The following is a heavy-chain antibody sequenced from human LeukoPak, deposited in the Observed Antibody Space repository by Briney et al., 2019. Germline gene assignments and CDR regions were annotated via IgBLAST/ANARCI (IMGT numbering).Heavy chain of an antibody. CDR3: ARDTLIHSWHFSPPLRHHGMDV. Sequence: ASVKVSCKASGYTFTSYAMNWVRQAPGQGLEWMGWINTNTGNPTYAQGFTGRFVFSLDTSVSTACLQISSLKAEDTAVYYCARDTLIHSWHFSPPLRHHGMDVWGQGTTVTVSS. CDR2: INTNTGNP. J-gene: IGHJ6*02. V-gene: IGHV7-4-1*02. CDR1: GYTFTSYA. D-gene: IGHD3-3*02.